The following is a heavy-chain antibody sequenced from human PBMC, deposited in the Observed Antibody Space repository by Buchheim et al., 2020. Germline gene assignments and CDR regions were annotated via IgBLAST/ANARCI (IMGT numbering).Heavy chain of an antibody. Sequence: QVQLQESGPGLVKPSQTLSLTCTVSGGSISSGGYYWSWIRQHPGKGLEWIGYIYYSGSTYYNPSLKSRVTISVDTSKNQFSLKLSSVTAADTAVYYCARDHLTYYDILTGYRQGYYGMDVWGQGTT. CDR1: GGSISSGGYY. J-gene: IGHJ6*02. D-gene: IGHD3-9*01. V-gene: IGHV4-31*03. CDR2: IYYSGST. CDR3: ARDHLTYYDILTGYRQGYYGMDV.